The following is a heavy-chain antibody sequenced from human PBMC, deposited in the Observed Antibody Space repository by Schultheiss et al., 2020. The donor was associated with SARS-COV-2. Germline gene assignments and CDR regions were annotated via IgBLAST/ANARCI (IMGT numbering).Heavy chain of an antibody. CDR2: IYYSGST. CDR1: GGSISSSSYY. Sequence: SQTLSLTCTVSGGSISSSSYYWGWIRQTPGKGLEWIGSIYYSGSTYYNPSLKSRVTISVDTSKNQFSLKLSSVTAADTALYYCARHTEGYSYGDPDPWGQGTLVTVAS. V-gene: IGHV4-39*01. D-gene: IGHD5-18*01. CDR3: ARHTEGYSYGDPDP. J-gene: IGHJ5*02.